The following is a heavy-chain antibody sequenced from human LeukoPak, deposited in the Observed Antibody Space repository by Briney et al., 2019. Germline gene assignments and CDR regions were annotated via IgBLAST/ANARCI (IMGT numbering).Heavy chain of an antibody. J-gene: IGHJ5*02. CDR2: ISGSGGST. CDR3: AKDRIWFGEFNWFDP. Sequence: TGGSLRLSCAASGFTFSGYAMSWVRQVPGKGLEWVSAISGSGGSTYYADSVKGRFTISRDNSKNTLYLQMNSLRAEDTAVYYCAKDRIWFGEFNWFDPWGQGTLVTVSS. CDR1: GFTFSGYA. D-gene: IGHD3-10*01. V-gene: IGHV3-23*01.